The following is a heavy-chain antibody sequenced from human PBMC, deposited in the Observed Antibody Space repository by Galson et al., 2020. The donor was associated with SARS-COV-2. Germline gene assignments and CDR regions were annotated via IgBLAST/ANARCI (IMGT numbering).Heavy chain of an antibody. CDR3: AKGREMRGYYFDAFDM. V-gene: IGHV3-9*01. CDR2: ISWNSDSR. D-gene: IGHD3-22*01. Sequence: PGGSLRLSCAASGFSFDDSAMNWVRQAPGKGLEWVSGISWNSDSRGYGDSVRGRFTISRDNARNSLYLQMNSLRSEDTALYFCAKGREMRGYYFDAFDMWGQGTKVTVSS. J-gene: IGHJ3*02. CDR1: GFSFDDSA.